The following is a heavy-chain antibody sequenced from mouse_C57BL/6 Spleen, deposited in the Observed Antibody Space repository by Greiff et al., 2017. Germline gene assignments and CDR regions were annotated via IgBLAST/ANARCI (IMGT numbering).Heavy chain of an antibody. J-gene: IGHJ2*01. Sequence: QVQLQQPGAELVRPGSSVKLSCKASGYTFTSYWMHWVKQRPIQGLEWIGNIDPSDSETHYNQKFKDKATLTVDKSSSTAYMQLSSLTSEDSAVYCCARGDPTGLYFDYWGQGTTLTVSS. D-gene: IGHD1-1*01. V-gene: IGHV1-52*01. CDR2: IDPSDSET. CDR3: ARGDPTGLYFDY. CDR1: GYTFTSYW.